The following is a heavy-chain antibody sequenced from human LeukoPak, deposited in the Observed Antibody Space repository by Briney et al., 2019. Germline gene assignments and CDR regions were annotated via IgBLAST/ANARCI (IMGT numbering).Heavy chain of an antibody. J-gene: IGHJ4*02. Sequence: SVKVSCKASGGTFSNYTITWVRQAPGQGLEWMGSIIPIFGTPNYAQKFQGRVTITADKSTSTTYMELTSLRSEDTAVYYCARGHGGWYEQNDYWGQGTLVTVSS. CDR2: IIPIFGTP. V-gene: IGHV1-69*08. CDR3: ARGHGGWYEQNDY. CDR1: GGTFSNYT. D-gene: IGHD6-19*01.